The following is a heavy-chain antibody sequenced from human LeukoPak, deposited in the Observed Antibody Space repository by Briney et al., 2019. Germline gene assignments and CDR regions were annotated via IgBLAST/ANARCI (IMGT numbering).Heavy chain of an antibody. CDR1: GYTFTGYY. Sequence: ASVKVSCKASGYTFTGYYMHWVRQAPGQGLEWMGWINPNSGGTNYAQKFQGRVTMTRDTSISTAYVELGRLRSDGTAVYYCAREVVVPAAILEGWFDPWGQGTLVTVSS. J-gene: IGHJ5*02. CDR2: INPNSGGT. D-gene: IGHD2-2*02. CDR3: AREVVVPAAILEGWFDP. V-gene: IGHV1-2*02.